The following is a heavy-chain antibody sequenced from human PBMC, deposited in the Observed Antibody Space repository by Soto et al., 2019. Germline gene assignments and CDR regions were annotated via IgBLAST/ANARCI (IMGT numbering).Heavy chain of an antibody. V-gene: IGHV6-1*01. D-gene: IGHD3-9*01. CDR3: ARGGVIFLGYWLLSGAFDI. CDR2: TYYRSKWYN. Sequence: SQTLSLTCAISGDSVSSNSAAWNWIRQSPSRGLEWLGRTYYRSKWYNDYAVSVKSRITINPDTSKNQFSLQLNSVTPEDTAVYYCARGGVIFLGYWLLSGAFDIWGQGTMVTVSS. J-gene: IGHJ3*02. CDR1: GDSVSSNSAA.